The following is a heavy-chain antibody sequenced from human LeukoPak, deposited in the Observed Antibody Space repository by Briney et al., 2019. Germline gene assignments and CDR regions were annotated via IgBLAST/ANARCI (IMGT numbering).Heavy chain of an antibody. J-gene: IGHJ5*02. V-gene: IGHV3-30*02. D-gene: IGHD1-1*01. CDR2: IRYDGSNK. Sequence: PGGSLRLSCAASGFTFSSSGMHWVRQAPGKGLEWVAFIRYDGSNKYYADSVKGRFTISRDNSKNTLYLQMNSLRAEDTAVYYCAKDVTNFADDELNWFDPWGQGTLVTVSS. CDR1: GFTFSSSG. CDR3: AKDVTNFADDELNWFDP.